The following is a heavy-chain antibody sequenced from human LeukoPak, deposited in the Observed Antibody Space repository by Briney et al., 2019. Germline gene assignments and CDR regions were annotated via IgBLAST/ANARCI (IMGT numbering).Heavy chain of an antibody. D-gene: IGHD4-17*01. CDR3: TRDTGTTGEVKFDP. V-gene: IGHV1-46*04. Sequence: ASVKVSCKASGYTFSSYYMHWVRQAPGQGLEWMGIISPSGDYTRYAQKLQGRVSMTLDTSTSTVYMDLNSLESEDTAVYYCTRDTGTTGEVKFDPWGQGTLVTVSS. CDR2: ISPSGDYT. CDR1: GYTFSSYY. J-gene: IGHJ5*02.